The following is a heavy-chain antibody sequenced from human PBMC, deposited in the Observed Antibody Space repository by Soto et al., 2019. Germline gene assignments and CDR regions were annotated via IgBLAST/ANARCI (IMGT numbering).Heavy chain of an antibody. CDR3: ARYTGSHSLFDS. V-gene: IGHV1-2*02. CDR2: INPKSRYT. Sequence: GSVKVYVNASVYPFTGDYLHSDRQAPGQVLESMALINPKSRYTKSAQKFQARVTLTSDTSISTAYMELRSLRSEDTAVYFCARYTGSHSLFDSWGQGTMVTGSS. CDR1: VYPFTGDY. J-gene: IGHJ4*02. D-gene: IGHD1-26*01.